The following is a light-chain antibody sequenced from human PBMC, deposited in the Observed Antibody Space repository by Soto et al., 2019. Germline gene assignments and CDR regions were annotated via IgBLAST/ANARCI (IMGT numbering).Light chain of an antibody. CDR3: YSYTSSSTVL. CDR1: SSDVGGYTY. V-gene: IGLV2-14*01. CDR2: DVS. J-gene: IGLJ2*01. Sequence: QSALTQPASVSGSPGQSITISCTGISSDVGGYTYVSWYQQHPDKAPKLMIYDVSNRHSGVSNRFSGSKSGNTASLTISGLQAEDEADYYCYSYTSSSTVLFGGGTKLTVL.